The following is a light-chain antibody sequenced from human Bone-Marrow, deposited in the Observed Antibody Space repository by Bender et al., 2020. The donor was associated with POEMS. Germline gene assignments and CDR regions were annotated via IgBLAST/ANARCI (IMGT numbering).Light chain of an antibody. Sequence: QSVLTQPPSVSGTPGQRVTIFCSGSTSNIGNNYVYWYQQFPGMSPKLLIFRNDQRPSGVPDRFSGSKSGTSASLAITGLQAEDEGDYYCCSYTTANTYVFGPGTKVTVL. CDR1: TSNIGNNY. CDR2: RND. J-gene: IGLJ1*01. CDR3: CSYTTANTYV. V-gene: IGLV1-47*01.